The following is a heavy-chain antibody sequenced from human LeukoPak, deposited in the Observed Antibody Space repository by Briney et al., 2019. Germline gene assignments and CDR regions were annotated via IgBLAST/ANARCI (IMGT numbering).Heavy chain of an antibody. CDR2: ISSSSSYI. J-gene: IGHJ3*02. V-gene: IGHV3-21*04. CDR1: GFTFSSYS. Sequence: PGGSLRLSCAASGFTFSSYSMNWVRQAPGKGLEWVSSISSSSSYIYYADSVKGRFTISRDNSKNTLYLQMNSLRAEDTAVYYCARAYGGVKLDAFDIWGQGTMVTVSS. CDR3: ARAYGGVKLDAFDI. D-gene: IGHD4-23*01.